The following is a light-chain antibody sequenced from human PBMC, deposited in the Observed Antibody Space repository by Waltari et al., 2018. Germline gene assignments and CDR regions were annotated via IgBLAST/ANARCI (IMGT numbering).Light chain of an antibody. Sequence: QSVLTQPPSASGAPGQRVTISCSGSSSNIGTNYVYWYQQLPGTAPKLLIYRNTHRPSEIPDRFSGSKSGTSASLALSGLRSEEEADYYCATWDDSLSGYVFGPGTKVTVL. CDR2: RNT. V-gene: IGLV1-47*01. CDR3: ATWDDSLSGYV. J-gene: IGLJ1*01. CDR1: SSNIGTNY.